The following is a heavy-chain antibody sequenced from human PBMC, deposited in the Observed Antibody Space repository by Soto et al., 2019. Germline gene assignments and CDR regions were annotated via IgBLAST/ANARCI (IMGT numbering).Heavy chain of an antibody. CDR1: GGSINDFY. CDR3: ARVGGVAARPFDY. CDR2: IYYSGST. V-gene: IGHV4-59*01. D-gene: IGHD6-6*01. J-gene: IGHJ4*02. Sequence: SETLSLTCTVSGGSINDFYFSCSRQPPGKGLECIGYIYYSGSTDYNPSLKGRVTISVDTSKNQSSLKLRSVTAADTAVYYCARVGGVAARPFDYWGQGTLVTVSS.